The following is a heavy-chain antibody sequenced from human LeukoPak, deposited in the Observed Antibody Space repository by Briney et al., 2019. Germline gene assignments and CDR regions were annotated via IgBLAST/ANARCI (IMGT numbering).Heavy chain of an antibody. CDR1: GFTCSSYS. CDR2: ISSSSSYI. Sequence: KSGGSLRLXCAASGFTCSSYSMKWVRPAPGKGLEWVSSISSSSSYIYYADSVKGRFTISRDNAKNSLYLQMNSLRAEDTAVYYCARRTDYGGNSGAFDIWGQGTMVTVSS. J-gene: IGHJ3*02. CDR3: ARRTDYGGNSGAFDI. V-gene: IGHV3-21*01. D-gene: IGHD4-23*01.